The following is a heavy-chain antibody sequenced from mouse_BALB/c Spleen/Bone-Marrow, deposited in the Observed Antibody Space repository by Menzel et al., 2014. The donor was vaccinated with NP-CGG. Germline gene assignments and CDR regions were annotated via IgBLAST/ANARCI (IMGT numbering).Heavy chain of an antibody. V-gene: IGHV3-1*02. J-gene: IGHJ4*01. Sequence: EVQLQQSGPDLVKPSQSLSLTCSVTGYSIXSGYNWHWIRQFPGNKLEWMGYIRYSDSTNYNPSLKSRISITRDTSKNQFFLQLNSVTTEDTATYYCARGTYGAMDYWGQATSVTVSS. D-gene: IGHD5-1*01. CDR1: GYSIXSGYN. CDR2: IRYSDST. CDR3: ARGTYGAMDY.